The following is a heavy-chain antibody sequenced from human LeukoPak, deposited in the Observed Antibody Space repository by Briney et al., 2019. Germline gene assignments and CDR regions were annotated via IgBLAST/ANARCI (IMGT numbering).Heavy chain of an antibody. CDR1: GGSISSSSYY. J-gene: IGHJ4*02. CDR2: IYYSGST. Sequence: TSETLSLTCTVSGGSISSSSYYWGWIRQPPGKGLEWIGSIYYSGSTYYNPSLKSRVTISVDTSKNQFSLKLSSVTAADTAVYYCARDEGYVSEVYFDYWGQGTLVTVSS. V-gene: IGHV4-39*07. D-gene: IGHD3-16*01. CDR3: ARDEGYVSEVYFDY.